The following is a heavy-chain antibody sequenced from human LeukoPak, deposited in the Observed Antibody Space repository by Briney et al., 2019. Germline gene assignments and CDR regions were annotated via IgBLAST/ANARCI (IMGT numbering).Heavy chain of an antibody. CDR3: ARHPPYGSRNWGAYYFDS. CDR1: GGAISSTAYY. D-gene: IGHD1-26*01. V-gene: IGHV4-39*01. J-gene: IGHJ4*02. CDR2: IYYSGST. Sequence: KPSETLSLTCNVSGGAISSTAYYWGWIRQPPGKGLEWIGSIYYSGSTYYNPSLKGRVTISVDTSHNQFSLKLDSVTAADTALYYCARHPPYGSRNWGAYYFDSWGQGTLVTVSS.